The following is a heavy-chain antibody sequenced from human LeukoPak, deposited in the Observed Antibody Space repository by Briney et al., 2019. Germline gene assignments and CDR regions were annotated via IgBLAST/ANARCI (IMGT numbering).Heavy chain of an antibody. D-gene: IGHD5-18*01. Sequence: SETLSLTCTVSGGSLSSGSYYWRWIRQPPGKGLEWIGYIYYSGSNNYNPSLKSRVTISVDTSKNQFSLKLSSVTAADTAVYYCARAVDTARNYYFDYWGQGTLVTVSS. CDR2: IYYSGSN. V-gene: IGHV4-61*01. CDR3: ARAVDTARNYYFDY. J-gene: IGHJ4*02. CDR1: GGSLSSGSYY.